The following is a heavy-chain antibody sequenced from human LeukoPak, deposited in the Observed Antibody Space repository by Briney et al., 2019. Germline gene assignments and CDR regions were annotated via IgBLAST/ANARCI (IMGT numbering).Heavy chain of an antibody. CDR3: ARVPPRGNFDY. Sequence: ASVTVSCKASGYTFTRYDINRVRQATGQGLEWMGWMNPNSGNTGYAQKFQGRVTMTRNTSISTAYMELSSLRSEDTAVYYCARVPPRGNFDYWGQGTPVTVSS. V-gene: IGHV1-8*01. D-gene: IGHD3-16*01. J-gene: IGHJ4*02. CDR2: MNPNSGNT. CDR1: GYTFTRYD.